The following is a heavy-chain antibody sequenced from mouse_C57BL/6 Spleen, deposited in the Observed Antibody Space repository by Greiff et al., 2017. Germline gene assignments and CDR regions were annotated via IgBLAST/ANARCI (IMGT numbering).Heavy chain of an antibody. V-gene: IGHV3-6*01. CDR3: ARGNPFAY. CDR2: ISYDGSN. CDR1: GYSITSGYY. J-gene: IGHJ3*01. Sequence: EVHLVESGPGLVKPSQSLSLTCSVTGYSITSGYYWNWIRQFPGNKLEWMGYISYDGSNNYNPSLKNRISITRDTSKNQFFLKLNSVTTEDTATYYCARGNPFAYWGQGTLVTVSA.